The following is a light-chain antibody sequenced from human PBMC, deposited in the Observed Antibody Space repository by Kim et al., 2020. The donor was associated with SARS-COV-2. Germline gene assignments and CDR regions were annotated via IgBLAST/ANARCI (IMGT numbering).Light chain of an antibody. CDR1: QDVTNY. CDR2: DAS. Sequence: ASVGDTVTITCQASQDVTNYLNWFQQKPGKAPHLLICDASTLETGVPSRFSGSGSGTEFTFTISSLQPEDVATYYCQHYDDLPLTFGGGTKVDIK. V-gene: IGKV1-33*01. J-gene: IGKJ4*01. CDR3: QHYDDLPLT.